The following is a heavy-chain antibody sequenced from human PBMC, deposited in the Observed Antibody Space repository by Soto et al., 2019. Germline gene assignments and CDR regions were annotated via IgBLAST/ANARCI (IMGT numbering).Heavy chain of an antibody. V-gene: IGHV1-3*01. CDR1: GYTFRTYS. D-gene: IGHD3-3*01. CDR3: ASSSVRVVEWLFLVDY. J-gene: IGHJ4*02. CDR2: MKAGNGNT. Sequence: QVRLGQPGAEVKKPGASVKVSSKTSGYTFRTYSIHWVRKAPGQVIEWMGWMKAGNGNTKHSETFQARVILIRDPASNTAYMELASLISVDSAIYYCASSSVRVVEWLFLVDYWGQGTPVTVSS.